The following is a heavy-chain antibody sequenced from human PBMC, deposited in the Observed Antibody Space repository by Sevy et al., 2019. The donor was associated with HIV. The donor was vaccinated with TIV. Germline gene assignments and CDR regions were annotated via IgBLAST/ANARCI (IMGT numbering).Heavy chain of an antibody. Sequence: SETLSLTCAVYGGSFSGYYWSWIRQPPGKGLEWIGEINHSGSTNYNPSLKSRVTISVERSKNQFSLKLGSVTPADTAVYYCARGDVLRYCSSTSCRRYYYYGMDVWGQGTTVTVSS. CDR3: ARGDVLRYCSSTSCRRYYYYGMDV. CDR2: INHSGST. D-gene: IGHD2-2*01. J-gene: IGHJ6*02. V-gene: IGHV4-34*01. CDR1: GGSFSGYY.